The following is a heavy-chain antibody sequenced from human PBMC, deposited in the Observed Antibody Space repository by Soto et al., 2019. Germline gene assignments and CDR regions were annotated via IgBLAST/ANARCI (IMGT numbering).Heavy chain of an antibody. J-gene: IGHJ5*02. CDR3: AREGGHNWNYPNGWFDP. D-gene: IGHD1-7*01. CDR1: GFTFSSYG. CDR2: IWYDGSNK. Sequence: QVQLVESGGGVVQPGRSLRLSCAASGFTFSSYGMHWVRQAPGKGLEWVAVIWYDGSNKYYADSVKGRFTISRDNSKNTLYLQMNSLRAEDTAVYYCAREGGHNWNYPNGWFDPWGQGTLVTVSS. V-gene: IGHV3-33*01.